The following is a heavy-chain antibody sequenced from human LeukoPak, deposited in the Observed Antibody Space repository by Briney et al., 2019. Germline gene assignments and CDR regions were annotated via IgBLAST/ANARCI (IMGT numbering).Heavy chain of an antibody. CDR2: INSDGSST. Sequence: AGGSLRLSCAASGFTFSSYWMHWVRQAPGKGLVWVSRINSDGSSTSYADSVKGRFTISRDNAKNTLYLQMNSLRAEDKAVYYCARTNLVAEPFDYWGQGTLVTVSS. D-gene: IGHD2-8*02. CDR3: ARTNLVAEPFDY. V-gene: IGHV3-74*01. J-gene: IGHJ4*02. CDR1: GFTFSSYW.